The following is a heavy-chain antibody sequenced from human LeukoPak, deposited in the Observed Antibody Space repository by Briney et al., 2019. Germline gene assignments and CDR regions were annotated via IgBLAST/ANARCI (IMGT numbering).Heavy chain of an antibody. D-gene: IGHD6-6*01. Sequence: PSETLSLTCTVSDGSISTYYWSWIRQPAGKGLEWIGRIYTTGCTNYNPSLKSRVTMSVDTSKNQFSLKLSSVAAADTAVYYCARDRIAARPGDYFDYWGEGTLVTV. CDR1: DGSISTYY. CDR2: IYTTGCT. CDR3: ARDRIAARPGDYFDY. J-gene: IGHJ4*02. V-gene: IGHV4-4*07.